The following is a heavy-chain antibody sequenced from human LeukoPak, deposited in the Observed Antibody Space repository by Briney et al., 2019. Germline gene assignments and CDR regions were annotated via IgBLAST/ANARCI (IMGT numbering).Heavy chain of an antibody. V-gene: IGHV3-48*02. Sequence: PGGSLRLSCAASGFTFSSYSMNWVRQAPGKGLEWVSYISSSSSTIYYADSVKGRFTISRDNAKNSLYLQMNSLRDEDTAVYYCAKDHLPVLRFLEWPPDYWGQGTLVTVSS. J-gene: IGHJ4*02. CDR3: AKDHLPVLRFLEWPPDY. CDR2: ISSSSSTI. CDR1: GFTFSSYS. D-gene: IGHD3-3*01.